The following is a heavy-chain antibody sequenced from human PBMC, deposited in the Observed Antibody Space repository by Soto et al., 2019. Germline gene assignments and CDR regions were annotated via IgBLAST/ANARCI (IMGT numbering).Heavy chain of an antibody. V-gene: IGHV1-3*01. CDR1: GYTFTSYA. CDR2: INAGNGNT. CDR3: AREKRVMGHYDW. J-gene: IGHJ3*01. D-gene: IGHD3-22*01. Sequence: ASVKVSCKPSGYTFTSYAMHWVRQAPGQRLEWMGWINAGNGNTKYSQKFQVRVTITRDTSASTAYMELSSLRSEDTAVYYCAREKRVMGHYDWWGQGTMVTVSS.